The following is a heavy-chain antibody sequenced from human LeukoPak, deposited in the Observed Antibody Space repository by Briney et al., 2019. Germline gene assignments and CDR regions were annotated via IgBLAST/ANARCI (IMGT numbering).Heavy chain of an antibody. V-gene: IGHV3-23*01. CDR2: ISGSGGST. CDR1: GFTFSSYW. Sequence: GGSLRLSCAASGFTFSSYWMNWARQAPGKGLEWVSTISGSGGSTYYADSVKGRFTISRDNSKNTLYLQMNSLRAEDTAVYSCAKIDGSYFDYWGQGTLVTVSS. D-gene: IGHD1-26*01. J-gene: IGHJ4*02. CDR3: AKIDGSYFDY.